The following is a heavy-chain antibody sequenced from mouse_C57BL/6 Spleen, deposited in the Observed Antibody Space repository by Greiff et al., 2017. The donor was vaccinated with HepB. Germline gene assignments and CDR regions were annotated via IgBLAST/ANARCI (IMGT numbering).Heavy chain of an antibody. D-gene: IGHD1-1*01. CDR1: GYSITSGYY. CDR3: ARSYGSSYSTYFDY. Sequence: EVKLMESGPGLVKPSQSLSLTCSVTGYSITSGYYWNWIRQFPGNKLEWMGYISYDGSNNYNPSLKNRISITRDTSKNQFFLKLNSVTTEDTATYYCARSYGSSYSTYFDYWGQGTTLTVSS. V-gene: IGHV3-6*01. CDR2: ISYDGSN. J-gene: IGHJ2*01.